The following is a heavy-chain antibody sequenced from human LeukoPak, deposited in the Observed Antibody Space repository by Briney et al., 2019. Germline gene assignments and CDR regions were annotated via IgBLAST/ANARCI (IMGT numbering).Heavy chain of an antibody. Sequence: TGGSLRLSCAASGFTFSSYAMSWVRQAPGKGLEWVSAISGSGGSPYYADSVKGRFTISRDNSKNTLYLQMNSLRAEDTAVYYCAKGQGYGDYTCFDYWGQGTLVTVSS. J-gene: IGHJ4*02. V-gene: IGHV3-23*01. CDR2: ISGSGGSP. CDR1: GFTFSSYA. CDR3: AKGQGYGDYTCFDY. D-gene: IGHD2-21*01.